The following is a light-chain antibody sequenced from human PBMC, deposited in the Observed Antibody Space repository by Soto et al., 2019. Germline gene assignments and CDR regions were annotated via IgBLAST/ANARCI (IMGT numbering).Light chain of an antibody. J-gene: IGLJ1*01. Sequence: QSALTQPRSVSGSPGQSVTISCTGTSSDIGGYNFVSWYQQHPDKAPKLMIYDVSKRPSGVPDRFSGSKSGNTASLTISGLQTEDEADYYCCSYASSSTRVFGTGTKVTVL. V-gene: IGLV2-11*01. CDR3: CSYASSSTRV. CDR1: SSDIGGYNF. CDR2: DVS.